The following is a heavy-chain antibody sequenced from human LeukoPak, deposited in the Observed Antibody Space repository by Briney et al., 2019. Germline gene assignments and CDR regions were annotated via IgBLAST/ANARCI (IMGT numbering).Heavy chain of an antibody. V-gene: IGHV3-21*01. CDR2: NERGSIDK. Sequence: GGSLRLSCTASGFTFNTYTMNWVRQAPGKGLEWVSSNERGSIDKYYADSVRGRFTISRDNAKNSLYVQMSSLRAEDTAIYYCVGGDSRELWGQGTLVTVSS. J-gene: IGHJ4*02. D-gene: IGHD3-22*01. CDR3: VGGDSREL. CDR1: GFTFNTYT.